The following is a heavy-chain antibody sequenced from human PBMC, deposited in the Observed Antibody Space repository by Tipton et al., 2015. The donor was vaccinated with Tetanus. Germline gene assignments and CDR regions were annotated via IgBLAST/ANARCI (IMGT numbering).Heavy chain of an antibody. CDR3: AKDFDPRRWFDP. V-gene: IGHV4-61*01. CDR1: GSSVSSGSYY. CDR2: IYYSGST. J-gene: IGHJ5*02. Sequence: TLSLTCTVSGSSVSSGSYYWSWIRQPPGKGLEWIGYIYYSGSTNYNPSLKSRVTISVDTSKNQFSLKLSSVTAADTAVYYCAKDFDPRRWFDPWGQGILVTVSS.